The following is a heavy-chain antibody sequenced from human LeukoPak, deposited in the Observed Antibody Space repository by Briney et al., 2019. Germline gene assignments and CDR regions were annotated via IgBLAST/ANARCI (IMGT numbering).Heavy chain of an antibody. CDR1: GGSISSSSYY. V-gene: IGHV4-39*07. CDR3: ARTFSYGASWYFDL. D-gene: IGHD4-17*01. Sequence: SETLSLTCTVSGGSISSSSYYWGWIRQPPGKGLEWIGSIYYSGSTYYNPSLKSRVTMSVDTSKNQFSLKLSSVTAADTAVYYCARTFSYGASWYFDLWGRGTLVTVSS. CDR2: IYYSGST. J-gene: IGHJ2*01.